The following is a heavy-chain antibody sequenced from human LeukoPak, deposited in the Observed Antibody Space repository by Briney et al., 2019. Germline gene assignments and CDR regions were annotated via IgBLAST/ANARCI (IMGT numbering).Heavy chain of an antibody. CDR3: AKDRCSSTSCTHLYYFDY. V-gene: IGHV3-30*02. CDR1: GFTFSSYG. D-gene: IGHD2-2*01. CDR2: IRYDGSNK. Sequence: GGSLRLSCAASGFTFSSYGMHWVRQAPGKGLEWVAFIRYDGSNKYYADSVKGRFTISRDNSKNTLYLQMNSLGAEDTAVYYCAKDRCSSTSCTHLYYFDYWGQGTLVTVSS. J-gene: IGHJ4*02.